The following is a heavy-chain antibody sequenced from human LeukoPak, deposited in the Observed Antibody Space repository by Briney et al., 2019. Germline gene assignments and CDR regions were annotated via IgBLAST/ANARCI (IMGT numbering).Heavy chain of an antibody. CDR3: ATYRQVLLPFES. Sequence: GGSLRLSCEASGFTFSSYGMHWVRQAPGKGLEWVAFIRFDGSNKYYADSVRDRFTISRDNSKSTLSLQMNSLRAEDTAIYYCATYRQVLLPFESWGQGTLVTVSS. CDR1: GFTFSSYG. CDR2: IRFDGSNK. D-gene: IGHD2-8*02. J-gene: IGHJ4*02. V-gene: IGHV3-30*02.